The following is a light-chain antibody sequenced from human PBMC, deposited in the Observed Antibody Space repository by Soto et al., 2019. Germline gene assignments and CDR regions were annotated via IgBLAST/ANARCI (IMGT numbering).Light chain of an antibody. CDR3: QQYGTSPWT. CDR1: QSVSSSF. Sequence: EIVLTQSPGTLSLSPGERATLSCRASQSVSSSFLAWYQQKPGQAPRLLIYGASSRAPGIPDRFSGSGSGTDFTLTISRLELEDFAVYYCQQYGTSPWTFGQGTKVEIK. V-gene: IGKV3-20*01. J-gene: IGKJ1*01. CDR2: GAS.